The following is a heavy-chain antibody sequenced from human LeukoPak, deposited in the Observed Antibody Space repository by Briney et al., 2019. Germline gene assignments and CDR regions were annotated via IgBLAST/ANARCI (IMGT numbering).Heavy chain of an antibody. V-gene: IGHV3-49*04. CDR1: GFTFGDHA. D-gene: IGHD3-10*01. J-gene: IGHJ4*02. CDR2: IRSKGYGGTT. CDR3: TRVRSGNDFDY. Sequence: GGSLRLFCSTSGFTFGDHAMSWVRQAPGKGLEWVGFIRSKGYGGTTEYAASVEGRFSLSRDDSKSFVYLQMSSLKTEDTAVYYCTRVRSGNDFDYWGQGTLVTVSS.